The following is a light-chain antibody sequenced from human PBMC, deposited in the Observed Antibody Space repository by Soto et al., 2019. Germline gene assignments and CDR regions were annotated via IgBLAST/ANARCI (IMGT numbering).Light chain of an antibody. CDR3: QQRSTWPLT. J-gene: IGKJ4*01. CDR1: QSVSNN. CDR2: DTS. Sequence: EIVLTQSPATLSLSPGERATLSCRASQSVSNNLAWFQQKPGQAPRLLTHDTSNRAAAIPAKSSGSGSATDFTLTISSLEPEDFVVYYCQQRSTWPLTFRGGTKVEIK. V-gene: IGKV3-11*01.